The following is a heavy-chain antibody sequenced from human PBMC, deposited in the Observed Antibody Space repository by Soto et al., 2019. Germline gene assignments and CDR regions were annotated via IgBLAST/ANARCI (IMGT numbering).Heavy chain of an antibody. CDR3: AGELLGYYYGMDV. V-gene: IGHV4-39*01. CDR2: IYYSGST. J-gene: IGHJ6*02. CDR1: GGSISSSSYY. D-gene: IGHD3-10*01. Sequence: SETLSLTCTVSGGSISSSSYYWGWIRQPPGKGLEWIGSIYYSGSTYYNPSLKSRVTISVDTSKNQFSPKLSSVTAADTAVYYCAGELLGYYYGMDVWGQGTTVTVSS.